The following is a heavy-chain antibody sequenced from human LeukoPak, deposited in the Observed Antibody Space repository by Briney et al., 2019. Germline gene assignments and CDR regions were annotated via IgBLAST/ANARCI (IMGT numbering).Heavy chain of an antibody. D-gene: IGHD6-19*01. J-gene: IGHJ4*02. CDR1: GFTFSSYE. CDR3: ARASQWLSFDY. CDR2: IYNNDNA. V-gene: IGHV3-66*01. Sequence: PGGSVRLSCAASGFTFSSYEMNWVRQAPGKGLEWVSTIYNNDNAAYTDSVKDRFTISRDSSTNTLYLQMNSLRAEDTAVYFCARASQWLSFDYWGQGTLVSVTS.